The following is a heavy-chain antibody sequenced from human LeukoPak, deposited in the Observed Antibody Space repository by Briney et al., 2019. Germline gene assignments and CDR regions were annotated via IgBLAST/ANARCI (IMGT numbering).Heavy chain of an antibody. CDR3: ARDRALYDSRRGYYYTEDDY. Sequence: AGGSLRLSCAASGFTFSSYHMHWVRQAPGKGLEWLSYINYGNRPTYYADSVKGRFTISRDNAKSSLYLQMNSLRVDDTAVYYCARDRALYDSRRGYYYTEDDYWGQGTLVTVSS. V-gene: IGHV3-48*04. D-gene: IGHD3-22*01. CDR1: GFTFSSYH. J-gene: IGHJ4*02. CDR2: INYGNRPT.